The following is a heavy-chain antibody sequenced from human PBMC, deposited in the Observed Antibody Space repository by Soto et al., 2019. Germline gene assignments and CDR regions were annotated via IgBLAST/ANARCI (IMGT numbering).Heavy chain of an antibody. J-gene: IGHJ4*02. CDR2: INHSGST. Sequence: PSETLSLTCAVYGGSFSGYYWSWIRQPPGKGLEWIGEINHSGSTNYNPSLKSRVTISVDTSKNQFSLKLSSVTAADTAVYYCARGRIHAMVRGVIFDYWGQGTLVNVSS. V-gene: IGHV4-34*01. D-gene: IGHD3-10*01. CDR1: GGSFSGYY. CDR3: ARGRIHAMVRGVIFDY.